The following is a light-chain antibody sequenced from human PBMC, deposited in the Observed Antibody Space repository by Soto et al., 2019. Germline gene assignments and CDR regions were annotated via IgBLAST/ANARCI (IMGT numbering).Light chain of an antibody. V-gene: IGKV1-39*01. Sequence: DLQMTQSPSCLSASVGDRVTITCRASQSISSYLNWYQQKPGKAPKLLIYAASSLQSGVPSRFSGSGSGTDFTLTISSLQPEDFATYYCQQSYSTPPTFGQGTRLEIK. CDR1: QSISSY. J-gene: IGKJ5*01. CDR3: QQSYSTPPT. CDR2: AAS.